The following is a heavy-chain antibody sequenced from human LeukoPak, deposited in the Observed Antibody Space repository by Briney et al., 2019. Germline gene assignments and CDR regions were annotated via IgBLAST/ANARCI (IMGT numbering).Heavy chain of an antibody. D-gene: IGHD2-15*01. Sequence: PGGSLRPSCVASGLTVSSYSMNWVRQAPGKGLEWVSYISSSSSTIYYADSVKGRFTISRDNAKNSLGLQMNSLRDEDTAVYYCARARASGRSGFDYWGQGTLVTVSS. CDR1: GLTVSSYS. CDR2: ISSSSSTI. CDR3: ARARASGRSGFDY. V-gene: IGHV3-48*02. J-gene: IGHJ4*02.